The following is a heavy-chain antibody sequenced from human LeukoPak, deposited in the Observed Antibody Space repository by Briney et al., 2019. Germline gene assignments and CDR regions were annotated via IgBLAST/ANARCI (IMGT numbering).Heavy chain of an antibody. CDR1: GLTFSSYD. Sequence: GGSLRLSCAASGLTFSSYDMHWVRQAPGKGLEWVAFIRYDGSNKNYADSVKGRFTISRDNSKNTLYLQMNSLRAEDTAVYYCARGRDGYNSFVGYWGQGTLVTVSS. CDR3: ARGRDGYNSFVGY. D-gene: IGHD5-24*01. J-gene: IGHJ4*02. V-gene: IGHV3-30*02. CDR2: IRYDGSNK.